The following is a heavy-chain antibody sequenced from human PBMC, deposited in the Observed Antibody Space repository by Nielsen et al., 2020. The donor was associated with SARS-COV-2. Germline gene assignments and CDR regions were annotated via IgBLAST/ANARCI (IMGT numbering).Heavy chain of an antibody. Sequence: GESLKISCAASGFTFSSYAMSWVRQAPGKGLEWVSAISGSGGSTYYADSVKGRFTISRDNSKNTLYLQMNSLRAEDTAVYYCAKVGGSYYGVDYWGQGTLVTVSS. J-gene: IGHJ4*02. V-gene: IGHV3-23*01. D-gene: IGHD1-26*01. CDR3: AKVGGSYYGVDY. CDR1: GFTFSSYA. CDR2: ISGSGGST.